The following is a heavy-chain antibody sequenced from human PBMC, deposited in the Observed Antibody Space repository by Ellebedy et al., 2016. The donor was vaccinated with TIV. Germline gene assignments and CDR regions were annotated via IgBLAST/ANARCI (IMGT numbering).Heavy chain of an antibody. CDR3: VRYSDSSNFDY. CDR1: GFSFRSYW. Sequence: GESLKISCAASGFSFRSYWMHWVRQAPGKGLVWVSQIKPDGTYTTYADSVKGRLTISRDNAKSTLYLQLNSLRVEDTAVYFCVRYSDSSNFDYWGQGTQVTVSS. V-gene: IGHV3-74*01. J-gene: IGHJ4*02. CDR2: IKPDGTYT. D-gene: IGHD6-6*01.